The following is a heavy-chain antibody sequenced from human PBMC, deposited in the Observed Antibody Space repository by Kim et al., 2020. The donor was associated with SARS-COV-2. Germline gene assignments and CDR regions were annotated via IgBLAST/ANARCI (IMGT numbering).Heavy chain of an antibody. J-gene: IGHJ4*02. V-gene: IGHV3-53*01. Sequence: VKGRFTISRDHSKNTLYLKMNSLRAEDTAVYYCARAVGVLRYFDSPHFDYWGQGTLVTVSS. D-gene: IGHD3-9*01. CDR3: ARAVGVLRYFDSPHFDY.